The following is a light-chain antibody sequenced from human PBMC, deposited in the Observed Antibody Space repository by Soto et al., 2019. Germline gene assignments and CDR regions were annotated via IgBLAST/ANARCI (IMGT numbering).Light chain of an antibody. Sequence: EIVLTQSPGTLSLSPGERATLSCRASQSVSSSYVACYQQKPGQAPRLLIYGASSRATGIPDRCSGSGSGTEFTLTISSLQSEDFVVYFCQQYDIWPWTFGQGTKVDIK. V-gene: IGKV3-20*01. J-gene: IGKJ1*01. CDR3: QQYDIWPWT. CDR2: GAS. CDR1: QSVSSSY.